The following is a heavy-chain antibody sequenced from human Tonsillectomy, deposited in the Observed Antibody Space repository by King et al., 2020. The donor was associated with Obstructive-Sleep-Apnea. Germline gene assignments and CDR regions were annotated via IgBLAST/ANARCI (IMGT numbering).Heavy chain of an antibody. V-gene: IGHV3-64*01. Sequence: VQLVESGGGLVQPGGSLRLSCAASGFTFSSYAMHWVRQAPGKGLEYVSAISSNGGGTYYANSVKGRFTISRDNSENTLYLQMGSLGAEDMAVYYCAGDLRGDILTGYYLRVVNYYYYGMDVWGQGTTVTVSS. J-gene: IGHJ6*02. CDR1: GFTFSSYA. CDR2: ISSNGGGT. CDR3: AGDLRGDILTGYYLRVVNYYYYGMDV. D-gene: IGHD3-9*01.